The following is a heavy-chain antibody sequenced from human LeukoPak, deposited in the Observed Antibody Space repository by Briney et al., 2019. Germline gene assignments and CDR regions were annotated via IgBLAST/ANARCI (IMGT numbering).Heavy chain of an antibody. Sequence: SETLSLTCAVSGGSFSGYYWSRIRQSPEKGLEWIGEINHSGSTNYNPSLKSRLIVSMDASQNHFSMNLRSVTAADRAIYYCARRRWEGFGGSFDIWGQGTTVTVSS. CDR1: GGSFSGYY. CDR2: INHSGST. V-gene: IGHV4-34*01. J-gene: IGHJ3*02. CDR3: ARRRWEGFGGSFDI. D-gene: IGHD3-10*01.